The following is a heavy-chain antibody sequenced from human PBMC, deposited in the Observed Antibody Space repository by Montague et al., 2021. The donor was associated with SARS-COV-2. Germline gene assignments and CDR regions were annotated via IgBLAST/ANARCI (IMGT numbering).Heavy chain of an antibody. CDR1: GXSISSSSYY. D-gene: IGHD6-13*01. V-gene: IGHV4-39*07. CDR3: ARVGRQQLVRLSGMDV. Sequence: SETRSLTCTVSGXSISSSSYYWGWIRQPPGKGLEWIGSIYYSGSTYYNPSLKSRVTISVDTSKNQFSLKLSSVTAADTAVYYCARVGRQQLVRLSGMDVWGQGTTVTVSS. CDR2: IYYSGST. J-gene: IGHJ6*02.